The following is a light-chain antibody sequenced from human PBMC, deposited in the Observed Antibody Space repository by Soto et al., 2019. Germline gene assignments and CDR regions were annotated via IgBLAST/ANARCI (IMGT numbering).Light chain of an antibody. V-gene: IGLV2-14*01. CDR3: SSYTSSSTHII. CDR2: EVS. CDR1: DSDIGSYNY. J-gene: IGLJ2*01. Sequence: QSALTQPASVSGSPGQSITISCTGTDSDIGSYNYVSWYQHHPGKAPKLMIYEVSNRPSGVSNRFSGSQSGNTASLTISGLQAEDEADYFCSSYTSSSTHIIFGGGTQLTVL.